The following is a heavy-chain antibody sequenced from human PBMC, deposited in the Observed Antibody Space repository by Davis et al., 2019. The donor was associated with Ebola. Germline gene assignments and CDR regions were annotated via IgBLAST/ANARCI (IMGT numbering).Heavy chain of an antibody. J-gene: IGHJ6*02. Sequence: SVKVSCKASGGTFSTQTINWVRQAPGQGLEWMGGIIPMFGTPIYAQKFEGRVTITADGSTNTNYMELRGLRSEDTAVYYCARHYASGSYYSDYYYGVEVWGQGTTVTVSS. CDR3: ARHYASGSYYSDYYYGVEV. CDR1: GGTFSTQT. V-gene: IGHV1-69*13. CDR2: IIPMFGTP. D-gene: IGHD3-10*01.